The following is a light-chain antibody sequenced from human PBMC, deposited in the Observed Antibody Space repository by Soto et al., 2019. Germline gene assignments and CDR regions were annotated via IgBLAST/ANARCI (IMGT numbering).Light chain of an antibody. V-gene: IGKV3-15*01. CDR1: QSIYEK. J-gene: IGKJ4*01. CDR3: QQYNRWPLT. CDR2: DTS. Sequence: EIVMTQSPATLSVSPGERVTLFCRASQSIYEKLAWYQQKPGQTPGLVIYDTSTRATGTPGSFSGSGSGTEFTLTISSLQSEDFAVYYCQQYNRWPLTFGGGTKVEIK.